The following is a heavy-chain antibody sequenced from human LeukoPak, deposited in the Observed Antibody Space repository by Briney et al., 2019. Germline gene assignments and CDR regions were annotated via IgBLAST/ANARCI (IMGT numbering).Heavy chain of an antibody. CDR2: ISAYNGNT. V-gene: IGHV1-18*01. CDR3: ARDVGYYYDSSGYYPPRY. J-gene: IGHJ4*02. Sequence: GASVKVSCKASGYTFTSYGISWVRQAPGQGLEWMGWISAYNGNTNYAQKLQGRVTMTTDTSTSTAYMELRSLRSDDTAVYYCARDVGYYYDSSGYYPPRYWGQGTLVTVSS. CDR1: GYTFTSYG. D-gene: IGHD3-22*01.